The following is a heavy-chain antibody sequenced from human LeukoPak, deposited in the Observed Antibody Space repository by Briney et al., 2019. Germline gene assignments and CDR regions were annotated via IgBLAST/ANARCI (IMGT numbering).Heavy chain of an antibody. CDR1: GGSISSHY. J-gene: IGHJ4*02. CDR2: IYDTGST. Sequence: SETLSLTCTVSGGSISSHYWIWIRQPPPNGLEWIGDIYDTGSTTQNDSLKSTVTISIDTSKTPFSLKTSSVPAADTALYYCARAPSYYGSPYYFDFWGRGTLVTVSS. CDR3: ARAPSYYGSPYYFDF. V-gene: IGHV4-59*11. D-gene: IGHD3-10*01.